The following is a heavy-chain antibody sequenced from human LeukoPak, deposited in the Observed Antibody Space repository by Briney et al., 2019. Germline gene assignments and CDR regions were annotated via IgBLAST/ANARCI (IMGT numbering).Heavy chain of an antibody. D-gene: IGHD3-10*01. J-gene: IGHJ6*03. CDR3: AREDITMVRGVKSRYMDV. V-gene: IGHV4-39*02. Sequence: PSETLSLTCTVSGGSINSSSYYWGWIRQPRGKGLEWIGSIYYSGSTYYNPSLKSRVTISVDTSKNQFSLKLSSVTAAETAVYYCAREDITMVRGVKSRYMDVWGKGTTVTVSS. CDR2: IYYSGST. CDR1: GGSINSSSYY.